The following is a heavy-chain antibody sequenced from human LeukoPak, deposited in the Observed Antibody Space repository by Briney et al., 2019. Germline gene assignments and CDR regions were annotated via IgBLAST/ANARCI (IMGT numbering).Heavy chain of an antibody. CDR2: INPNSGGT. D-gene: IGHD1-14*01. Sequence: GASVKVSCKSSGYTFTRYYIHWVRQAPGQGLEWMGWINPNSGGTNYAQKFQGRVTMTRDTSISTAYMELSRLRSDDTAVYYCARDVSKLSRTFDYWGQGTLVTVSS. V-gene: IGHV1-2*02. CDR1: GYTFTRYY. CDR3: ARDVSKLSRTFDY. J-gene: IGHJ4*02.